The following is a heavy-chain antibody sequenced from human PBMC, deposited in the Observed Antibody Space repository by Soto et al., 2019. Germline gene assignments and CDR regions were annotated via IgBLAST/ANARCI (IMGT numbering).Heavy chain of an antibody. CDR1: GYTLTELS. CDR2: FDPEDGET. CDR3: AAGGGSYYATSQVFDY. D-gene: IGHD1-26*01. V-gene: IGHV1-24*01. J-gene: IGHJ4*02. Sequence: ASVKVSCKVSGYTLTELSMHWVRQAPGKGLEWMGGFDPEDGETIYAQKFQGRVTMTEDTSTSTAYMELSSLRSEDTAVYYCAAGGGSYYATSQVFDYWGQGTLVTVSS.